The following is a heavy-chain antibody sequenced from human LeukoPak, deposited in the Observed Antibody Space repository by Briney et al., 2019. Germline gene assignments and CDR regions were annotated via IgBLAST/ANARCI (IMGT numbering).Heavy chain of an antibody. CDR2: IYTSGST. D-gene: IGHD2-15*01. CDR3: ARKSGGLLPDAFDI. V-gene: IGHV4-61*02. J-gene: IGHJ3*02. Sequence: SQTLSLTCTVSGGSISSGIYYWSWIRQPAGTGLEWIGRIYTSGSTNYNPSLKSRVTISVDTSKNQFSLKLSSVTAADTAVYYCARKSGGLLPDAFDIWGQGTMVTVSS. CDR1: GGSISSGIYY.